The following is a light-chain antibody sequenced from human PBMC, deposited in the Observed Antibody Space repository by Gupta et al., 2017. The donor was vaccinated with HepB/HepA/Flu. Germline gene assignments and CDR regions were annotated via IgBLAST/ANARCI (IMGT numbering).Light chain of an antibody. Sequence: DIQMTQSPFSLSASVGDRVTITCRANQSISTYLNWYQQKLGKAPKLLIFAASRLQSGVPSRFSGSGSGTXFTLTIXRLQAEDFATYYCQQSDRTPYTFGXGTKLEI. CDR1: QSISTY. CDR3: QQSDRTPYT. V-gene: IGKV1-39*01. J-gene: IGKJ2*01. CDR2: AAS.